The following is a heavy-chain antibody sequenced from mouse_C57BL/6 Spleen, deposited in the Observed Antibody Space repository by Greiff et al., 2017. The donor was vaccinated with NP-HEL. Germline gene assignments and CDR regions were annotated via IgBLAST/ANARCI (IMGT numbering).Heavy chain of an antibody. CDR3: ATNLYDYDGAMDY. V-gene: IGHV1-69*01. J-gene: IGHJ4*01. CDR1: GYTFTSYW. D-gene: IGHD2-4*01. CDR2: IDPSDSYT. Sequence: QVQLKQSGAELVMPGASVKLSCKASGYTFTSYWMHWVKQRPGQGLEWIGEIDPSDSYTNYNQKFKGKSTLTVDKSSSTAYMQLSSLTSEDSAVYYCATNLYDYDGAMDYWGQGTSVTVSS.